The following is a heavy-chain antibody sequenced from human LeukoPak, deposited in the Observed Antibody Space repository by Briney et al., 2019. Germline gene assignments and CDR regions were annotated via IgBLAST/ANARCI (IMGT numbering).Heavy chain of an antibody. CDR1: GFTFINHW. D-gene: IGHD3-10*01. Sequence: GGSLRLPCAVSGFTFINHWMHWVRQVPGEGLQWVSRIDTDGRSTNYADSVKGRFTISRDNAKNTLYLQMNSLRAEDTAVYYCAKVDGEGPLAYFDYWGQGTLVTVSS. CDR3: AKVDGEGPLAYFDY. V-gene: IGHV3-74*01. CDR2: IDTDGRST. J-gene: IGHJ4*02.